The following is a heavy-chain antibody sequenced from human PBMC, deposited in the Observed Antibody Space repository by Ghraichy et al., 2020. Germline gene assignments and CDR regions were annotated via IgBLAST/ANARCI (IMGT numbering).Heavy chain of an antibody. CDR1: GGSVSSGSYY. J-gene: IGHJ4*02. CDR3: ASNLNWEYYFDY. D-gene: IGHD7-27*01. CDR2: IYYTGST. V-gene: IGHV4-61*01. Sequence: SETLSLTCTVSGGSVSSGSYYWSWIRQPPGKGLELIGYIYYTGSTNYNPSLKCRVTISVDTSKNQFSLKLSSVTAADTAVYYCASNLNWEYYFDYWGQGTLVTVSS.